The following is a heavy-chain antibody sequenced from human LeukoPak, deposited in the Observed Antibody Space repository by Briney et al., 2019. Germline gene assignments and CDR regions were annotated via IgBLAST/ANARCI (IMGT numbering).Heavy chain of an antibody. CDR3: AKAYGVDYAFDI. CDR2: IRYDESNK. J-gene: IGHJ3*02. V-gene: IGHV3-30*02. D-gene: IGHD4-17*01. Sequence: GGSLRLSCAASGFTFSSYGMHWVRQAPGKGLEWVTFIRYDESNKYYADSVKGRFTISRDNSKNTLYLQMNGLRAEDTAVYYCAKAYGVDYAFDIWGQGTMVTVSS. CDR1: GFTFSSYG.